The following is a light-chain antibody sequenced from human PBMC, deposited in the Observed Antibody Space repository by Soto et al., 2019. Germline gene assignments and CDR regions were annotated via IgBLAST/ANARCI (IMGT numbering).Light chain of an antibody. CDR2: EVN. Sequence: QSVLTQPASVSGSPGQSITISCTGTSSDVGGYNYVSWYQQHPGKVPKLIIYEVNNRPSGVSYRFSGSKSGSTASLTISGLQAEDEADYYCSSYTGSNNLGVFGTGTKVTVL. CDR3: SSYTGSNNLGV. CDR1: SSDVGGYNY. J-gene: IGLJ1*01. V-gene: IGLV2-14*01.